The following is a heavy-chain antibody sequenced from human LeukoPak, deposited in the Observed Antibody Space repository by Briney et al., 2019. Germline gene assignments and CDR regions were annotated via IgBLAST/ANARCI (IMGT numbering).Heavy chain of an antibody. D-gene: IGHD5-18*01. CDR3: ARGEEGGYTYGYWFDP. J-gene: IGHJ5*02. Sequence: SETLSLTCAVYGESFSAYSWSWIRQPPGKGLEWIWDINHSGSTNYNPSLKSRVTISLDTSKNQFSLKLSSVAAADTAVYYCARGEEGGYTYGYWFDPWGQGTLVTVSS. V-gene: IGHV4-34*01. CDR1: GESFSAYS. CDR2: INHSGST.